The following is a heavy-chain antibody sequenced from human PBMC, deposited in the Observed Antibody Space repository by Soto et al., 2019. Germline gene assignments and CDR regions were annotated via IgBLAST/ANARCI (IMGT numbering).Heavy chain of an antibody. CDR2: ISFTGTT. CDR1: GDSINSNNYY. D-gene: IGHD5-18*01. J-gene: IGHJ6*02. Sequence: SETLSLTCSVSGDSINSNNYYWGWVRQPPGKGLEWIGIISFTGTTYYNPYLKSRVTISVDTSKNQFSLKLTSVTAADTAVYYCARDDVDTAMVGGIVSYYCHGLDVWGQGATVTVSS. V-gene: IGHV4-39*07. CDR3: ARDDVDTAMVGGIVSYYCHGLDV.